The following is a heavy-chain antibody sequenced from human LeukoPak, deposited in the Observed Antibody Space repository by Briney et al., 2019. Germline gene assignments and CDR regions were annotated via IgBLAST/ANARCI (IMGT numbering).Heavy chain of an antibody. CDR3: AGGSGSYYNPGLWGMDV. CDR1: GFTFSSYA. V-gene: IGHV3-23*01. Sequence: PGGSLRLSCAASGFTFSSYAMSWVRQAPGKGLEWVSAISGSGGSTYYADSVKGRFTISRDNSKNTLYLQMNSLRAEDTAVYYCAGGSGSYYNPGLWGMDVWGQGTTVTVSS. D-gene: IGHD3-10*01. J-gene: IGHJ6*02. CDR2: ISGSGGST.